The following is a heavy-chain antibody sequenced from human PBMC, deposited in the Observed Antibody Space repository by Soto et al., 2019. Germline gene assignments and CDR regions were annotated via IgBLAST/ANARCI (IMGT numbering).Heavy chain of an antibody. CDR3: ATAVAGANWFDP. Sequence: SVKVSCKASGGTFSSYTISWVRQAPGQGLEWMGRIIPILGIANYAQKFQGRVTITADKSTSTAYMELSSLRSEDTAVYYCATAVAGANWFDPWGLGTLVTVSS. D-gene: IGHD6-19*01. CDR1: GGTFSSYT. J-gene: IGHJ5*02. V-gene: IGHV1-69*02. CDR2: IIPILGIA.